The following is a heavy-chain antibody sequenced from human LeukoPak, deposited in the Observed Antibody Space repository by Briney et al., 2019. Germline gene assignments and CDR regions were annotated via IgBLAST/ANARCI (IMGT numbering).Heavy chain of an antibody. D-gene: IGHD5-18*01. CDR3: AREHPSLGYSYGYDYYYYYMDV. Sequence: GGSLRLSCAASGFTFSSYWMSWVRQAPGKGLEWVANIKQDGSEKYYVDSVKGRFTISRDNAKNSLYLQMNSLRAEDTAVYYRAREHPSLGYSYGYDYYYYYMDVWGKGTTVTVSS. J-gene: IGHJ6*03. V-gene: IGHV3-7*01. CDR1: GFTFSSYW. CDR2: IKQDGSEK.